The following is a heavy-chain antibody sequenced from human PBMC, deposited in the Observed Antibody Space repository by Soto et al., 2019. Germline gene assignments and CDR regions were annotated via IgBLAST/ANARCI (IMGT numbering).Heavy chain of an antibody. CDR2: IIPIFGTA. J-gene: IGHJ2*01. CDR1: GGTFSSYA. CDR3: ARVVTGVKSFHYWSFDL. D-gene: IGHD3-10*01. Sequence: QVQLVQSGAEVKKPGSSVKVSCKASGGTFSSYAISWVRQAPGQGLEWMGGIIPIFGTANYAQKFQGRVTITADESTRTAYMEMTSLRSEETAVYYCARVVTGVKSFHYWSFDLWGRGTLVTVS. V-gene: IGHV1-69*12.